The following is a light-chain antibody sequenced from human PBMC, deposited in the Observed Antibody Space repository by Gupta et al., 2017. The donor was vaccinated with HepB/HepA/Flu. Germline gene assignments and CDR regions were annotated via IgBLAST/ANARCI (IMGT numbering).Light chain of an antibody. CDR3: QQTYITPKT. V-gene: IGKV1-39*01. Sequence: DIQMTQSPSSLSTSVGDRVTITCRASQSISTYLNWFQQKPGKAPNLLIYAASSLQSGAPSRFSGSGSGSEFTLTISSLQPEDFATYYCQQTYITPKTFGQGTKVEIK. CDR1: QSISTY. CDR2: AAS. J-gene: IGKJ1*01.